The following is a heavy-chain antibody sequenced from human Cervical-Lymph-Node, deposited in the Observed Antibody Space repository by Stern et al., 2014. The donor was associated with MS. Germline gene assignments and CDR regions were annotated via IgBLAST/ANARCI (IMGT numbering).Heavy chain of an antibody. V-gene: IGHV3-30*03. CDR3: ARPRRPYFFRGNHHYYGMDV. D-gene: IGHD2/OR15-2a*01. J-gene: IGHJ6*02. CDR1: GFTFSSYG. CDR2: ISYDGSNE. Sequence: QVQLVESGGGVVQPGRSLRLSCAASGFTFSSYGMHWVRQAPGKGLEWGTLISYDGSNEYYADSVKGRFTISRDNSKNTVYLQMNSLRPEDTAVYYCARPRRPYFFRGNHHYYGMDVWGQGTRVSVSS.